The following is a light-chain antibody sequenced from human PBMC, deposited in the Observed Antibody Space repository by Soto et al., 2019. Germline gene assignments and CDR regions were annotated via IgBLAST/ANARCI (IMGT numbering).Light chain of an antibody. Sequence: QSALTQPPSASGSPGQSVTISCTGTSSDVGGYNYVSWYQQHPGKAPKLMIYEVSERPSGVPDRFSGSKSSNTASLTVSGLQAEDEADYYCSSYSISTAYLFGTGTKLTVL. CDR2: EVS. CDR3: SSYSISTAYL. J-gene: IGLJ1*01. V-gene: IGLV2-8*01. CDR1: SSDVGGYNY.